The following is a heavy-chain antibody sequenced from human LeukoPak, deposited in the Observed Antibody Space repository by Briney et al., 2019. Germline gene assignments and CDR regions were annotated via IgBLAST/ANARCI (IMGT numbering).Heavy chain of an antibody. CDR1: GYTFTGYY. Sequence: ASVKVSCKASGYTFTGYYMHWVRQAPGQGLEWMGWINPNSGGTNYAQKFQGRVTMTRDTSISTAYMELSRLGSDDTAVYYCARKYDYVWGSGLYGMDVWGQGTTVTVSS. CDR3: ARKYDYVWGSGLYGMDV. CDR2: INPNSGGT. V-gene: IGHV1-2*02. J-gene: IGHJ6*02. D-gene: IGHD3-16*01.